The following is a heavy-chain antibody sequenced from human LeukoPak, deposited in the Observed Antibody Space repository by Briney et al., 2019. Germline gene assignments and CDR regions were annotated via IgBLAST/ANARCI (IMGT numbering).Heavy chain of an antibody. CDR3: ARDRGVVVPAAIGY. Sequence: GGSLRLSCAASGFTFSSYGMHWVRQAPGKGLEWVAVIWYDGSNKYYADSVKGPFTISRDNSKNTLYLQMNSLRAADTAVYSCARDRGVVVPAAIGYWGQGTLVTVSS. CDR1: GFTFSSYG. D-gene: IGHD2-2*02. J-gene: IGHJ4*02. V-gene: IGHV3-33*01. CDR2: IWYDGSNK.